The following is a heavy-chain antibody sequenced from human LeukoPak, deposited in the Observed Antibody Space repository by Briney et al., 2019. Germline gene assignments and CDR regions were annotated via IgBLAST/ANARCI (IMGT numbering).Heavy chain of an antibody. Sequence: GGSLRLSCAASGFTFSSYGMHWVRQAPGKGLEWVAVISYDGSNKYYADSVKGRFTISRDNSKNTLYLQMNSLRAEDTAVYYCAKDRVYYMDVWGKGTTVTVSS. CDR2: ISYDGSNK. J-gene: IGHJ6*03. D-gene: IGHD3-10*01. CDR3: AKDRVYYMDV. V-gene: IGHV3-30*18. CDR1: GFTFSSYG.